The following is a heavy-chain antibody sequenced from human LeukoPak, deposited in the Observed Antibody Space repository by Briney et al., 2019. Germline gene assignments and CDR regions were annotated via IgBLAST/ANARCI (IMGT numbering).Heavy chain of an antibody. CDR2: IYYSGST. Sequence: PSETLSLTCTVSGGSISSSSYYWGWIRQPPGKGLEWIGSIYYSGSTYYNPSLKSRVTISVDTSKNQFSLKLSSVTAADTAVYYCARGPASLLWFGESDYFDYWGQGTLVTVSS. V-gene: IGHV4-39*01. J-gene: IGHJ4*02. CDR3: ARGPASLLWFGESDYFDY. D-gene: IGHD3-10*01. CDR1: GGSISSSSYY.